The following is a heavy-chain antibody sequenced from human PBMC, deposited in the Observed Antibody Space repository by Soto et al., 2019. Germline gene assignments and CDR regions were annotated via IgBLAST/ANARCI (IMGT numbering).Heavy chain of an antibody. CDR1: GFTFSNAW. Sequence: VQLVESGGGLVKPGGSLRLSCAASGFTFSNAWMSWVRQAPGKGLEWVGRIKSKTDGGTTDYAAPVKGRFTISRDDSINTLYLQMNSLKTEDTAVYYCTTEGLYYGFWDVDYWGQGTLVTVAS. CDR3: TTEGLYYGFWDVDY. J-gene: IGHJ4*02. CDR2: IKSKTDGGTT. V-gene: IGHV3-15*01. D-gene: IGHD3-3*01.